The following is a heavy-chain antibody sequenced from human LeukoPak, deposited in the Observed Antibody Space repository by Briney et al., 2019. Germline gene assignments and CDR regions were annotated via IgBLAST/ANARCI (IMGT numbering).Heavy chain of an antibody. CDR3: GRDLSWLGYDAVAV. Sequence: SETLSLTCTVSGGSINSYYWSWIRQPPGKRLEWIGYIYYSGSTNYNPSLKSRVTISRDTSENQFSLKLTSVTAADTAVYYCGRDLSWLGYDAVAVWGQGTMVTVSS. D-gene: IGHD3-22*01. CDR1: GGSINSYY. CDR2: IYYSGST. V-gene: IGHV4-59*01. J-gene: IGHJ3*01.